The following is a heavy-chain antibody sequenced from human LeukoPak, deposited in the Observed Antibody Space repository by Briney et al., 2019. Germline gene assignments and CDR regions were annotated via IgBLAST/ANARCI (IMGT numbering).Heavy chain of an antibody. CDR2: IYYSGST. Sequence: SETLSLTCTVSGGSISSSSYYWGWIRQPPGKGLEWIGSIYYSGSTYYNPSLKSRVTISVDTSKNQFSLKLSSVTAADTAAYYCARHNSDYYGSGSYPNFDYWGQGTLVTVSS. CDR1: GGSISSSSYY. D-gene: IGHD3-10*01. CDR3: ARHNSDYYGSGSYPNFDY. V-gene: IGHV4-39*01. J-gene: IGHJ4*02.